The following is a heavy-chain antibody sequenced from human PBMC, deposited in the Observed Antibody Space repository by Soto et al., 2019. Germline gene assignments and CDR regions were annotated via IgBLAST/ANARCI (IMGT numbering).Heavy chain of an antibody. Sequence: QITLKESGPTLVKPTQTLTLTCTFSGFSLSTSGVGVGWIRQPPGKALEWLALIYWDDDKRYSPSLKSRLTITKDTSKNQVVLTMTNRDPVDTATYYCALAPDDYGDQWYYFVYWGQGTLVTVSS. CDR2: IYWDDDK. D-gene: IGHD4-17*01. CDR3: ALAPDDYGDQWYYFVY. CDR1: GFSLSTSGVG. V-gene: IGHV2-5*02. J-gene: IGHJ4*02.